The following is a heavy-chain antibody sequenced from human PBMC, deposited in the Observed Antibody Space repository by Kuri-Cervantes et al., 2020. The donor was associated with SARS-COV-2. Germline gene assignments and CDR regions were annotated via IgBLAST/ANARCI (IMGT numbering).Heavy chain of an antibody. J-gene: IGHJ3*02. V-gene: IGHV4-59*08. Sequence: SETLSLPCTVSGGSISSYYWSWIRQPPGKGLEWIEYIYYTGSTNYNPSLKSRVTISVDTSKKQFSLKLSSVTAADTAVYYCARLGAFDIWGQGTMVTVSS. CDR2: IYYTGST. CDR1: GGSISSYY. CDR3: ARLGAFDI.